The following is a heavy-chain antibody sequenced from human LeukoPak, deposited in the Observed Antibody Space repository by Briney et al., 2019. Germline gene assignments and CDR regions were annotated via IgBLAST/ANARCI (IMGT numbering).Heavy chain of an antibody. CDR1: GFTSSSYA. V-gene: IGHV3-64*01. J-gene: IGHJ6*03. Sequence: GGSLRLSCAASGFTSSSYAMHWVRQAPGKGLEYVSAISSNGSSTYYANSVKGRFTISRDNSKNTLYLQMGSLRAEDMAVYYCARDGVVPAAMEDYYYMDVWGKGTTVTVSS. D-gene: IGHD2-2*01. CDR3: ARDGVVPAAMEDYYYMDV. CDR2: ISSNGSST.